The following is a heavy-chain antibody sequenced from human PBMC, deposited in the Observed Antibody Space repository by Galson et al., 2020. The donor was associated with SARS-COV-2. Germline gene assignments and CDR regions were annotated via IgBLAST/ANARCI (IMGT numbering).Heavy chain of an antibody. J-gene: IGHJ4*02. CDR2: IRGKANNYAT. Sequence: GESLKISCAASGFSFSGSAMHWVRQASGRGLEWVGRIRGKANNYATAYAASVKGRFTISRAESKNTAYLQMNSLKSDDTAVYYCTRNYEETDVTTVTIFDYWGQGTLVTVSS. D-gene: IGHD4-17*01. V-gene: IGHV3-73*01. CDR1: GFSFSGSA. CDR3: TRNYEETDVTTVTIFDY.